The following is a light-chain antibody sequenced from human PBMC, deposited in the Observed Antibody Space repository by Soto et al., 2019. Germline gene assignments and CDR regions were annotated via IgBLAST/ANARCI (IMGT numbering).Light chain of an antibody. CDR3: QQDCSSPLT. CDR2: GAS. CDR1: QSVSSNY. Sequence: EIVLTQSPGTLSLSPGERATLSCRASQSVSSNYLAWYQQKPGQAPRLLIYGASSRATGIPDRFSGSGSGTDFTLTISRLEPDDFAVYHCQQDCSSPLTVGGGTKVEIK. J-gene: IGKJ4*01. V-gene: IGKV3-20*01.